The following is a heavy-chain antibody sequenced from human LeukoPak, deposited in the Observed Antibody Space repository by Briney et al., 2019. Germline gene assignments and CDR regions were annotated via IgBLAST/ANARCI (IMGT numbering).Heavy chain of an antibody. J-gene: IGHJ4*02. D-gene: IGHD3-22*01. V-gene: IGHV3-23*01. Sequence: PGGSLRLSCAASGFTFSSYAMSWVRQAPGKGLEWVSAISGSGGSTYYADSVKGRFTISRDNSKNTLYLQMNSLRAEDTAVYYCAKDLGNYYDSSGYPGPDYWGQGTLVTVSS. CDR1: GFTFSSYA. CDR3: AKDLGNYYDSSGYPGPDY. CDR2: ISGSGGST.